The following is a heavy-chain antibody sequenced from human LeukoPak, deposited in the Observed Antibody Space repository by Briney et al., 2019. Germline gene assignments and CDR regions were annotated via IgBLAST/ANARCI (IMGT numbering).Heavy chain of an antibody. CDR1: GDTFSNYA. D-gene: IGHD6-13*01. CDR2: IIPSLGTP. Sequence: SVKVSCKASGDTFSNYAISWVRQAPGQGLEWVGRIIPSLGTPNYAQKFQGRVTITADRSTTTAYMELSSLRFEDTAVYYCARAGSSRSSVPYYFNYWGQGTPVTVSS. CDR3: ARAGSSRSSVPYYFNY. J-gene: IGHJ4*02. V-gene: IGHV1-69*04.